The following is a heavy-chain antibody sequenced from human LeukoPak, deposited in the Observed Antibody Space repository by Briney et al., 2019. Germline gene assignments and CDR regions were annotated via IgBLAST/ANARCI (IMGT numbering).Heavy chain of an antibody. CDR2: INPNSGGT. CDR3: ARGITIFGVVIIGWFDH. CDR1: GYTFTGYY. V-gene: IGHV1-2*02. Sequence: ASVKVSCKASGYTFTGYYMHWVRQAPGQGLEWMGWINPNSGGTNYAQKFQGRVTMTRDTSISTAYMELSRLRSDDTAVYYCARGITIFGVVIIGWFDHWGQGTLVTVSS. J-gene: IGHJ5*02. D-gene: IGHD3-3*01.